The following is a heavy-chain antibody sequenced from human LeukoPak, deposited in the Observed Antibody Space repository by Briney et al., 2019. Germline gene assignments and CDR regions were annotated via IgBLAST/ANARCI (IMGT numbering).Heavy chain of an antibody. CDR3: AREYYDILTGYYRDWYYYYGMDV. CDR1: GYTFTSYD. J-gene: IGHJ6*02. V-gene: IGHV1-8*01. CDR2: MNPNSGNT. D-gene: IGHD3-9*01. Sequence: ASVKVSCKASGYTFTSYDINWVRQATGQGLEWMGWMNPNSGNTGCAQKFQGRVTMTRNTSISTAYMELSSLRSEDTAVYYCAREYYDILTGYYRDWYYYYGMDVWGQGTTVTVSS.